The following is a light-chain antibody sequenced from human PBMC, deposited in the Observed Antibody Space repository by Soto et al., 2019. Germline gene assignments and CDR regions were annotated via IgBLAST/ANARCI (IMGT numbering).Light chain of an antibody. J-gene: IGLJ3*02. CDR3: LLYYGGPWV. CDR1: TGAVTSGYY. CDR2: STS. Sequence: QAVVTQEPSLTVSPVGTVTLTCASSTGAVTSGYYPNWFQQKPGQAPTSLIYSTSNKHSWTPARFSGSLLGDKAALTLSGVQPEDEAEYFCLLYYGGPWVFGGGTKLTVL. V-gene: IGLV7-43*01.